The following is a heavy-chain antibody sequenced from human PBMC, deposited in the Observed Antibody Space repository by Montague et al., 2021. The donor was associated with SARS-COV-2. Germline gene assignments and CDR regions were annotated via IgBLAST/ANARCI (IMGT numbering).Heavy chain of an antibody. Sequence: SETLSLTCTVSGGSINNSYWSWIRQPPGKGLEWIGYIYYRGSTNYNPSLETRAIISVDPAKNQFSLNMSSVTAADTAMYYCARHRSNYENGFDPCGQGTLVAVFS. CDR2: IYYRGST. CDR1: GGSINNSY. D-gene: IGHD3-3*01. CDR3: ARHRSNYENGFDP. J-gene: IGHJ5*02. V-gene: IGHV4-59*08.